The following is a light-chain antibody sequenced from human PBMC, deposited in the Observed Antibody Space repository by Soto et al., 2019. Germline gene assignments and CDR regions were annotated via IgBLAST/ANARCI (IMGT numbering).Light chain of an antibody. V-gene: IGKV3-11*01. J-gene: IGKJ2*01. CDR2: DAS. CDR3: QQRSNWQDT. Sequence: EIVLTQSPATLSLSPGERATLSCRASQSVSSYLAWYQQKPGQAPRLLIYDASNRATGIPARFSGSGSGTDFTLTISSLEPEDFAVYYCQQRSNWQDTLGQGTKLEIK. CDR1: QSVSSY.